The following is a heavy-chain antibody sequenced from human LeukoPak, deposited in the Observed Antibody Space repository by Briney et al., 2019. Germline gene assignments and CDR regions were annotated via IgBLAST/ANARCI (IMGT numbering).Heavy chain of an antibody. V-gene: IGHV1-69*04. J-gene: IGHJ4*02. D-gene: IGHD3-10*01. CDR3: ARTPYQKPPMVRTDY. CDR1: GYTFTSYD. CDR2: IIPILGIA. Sequence: PWASVTVSCKASGYTFTSYDINWVRQATGQGLEWMGRIIPILGIANYAQKFQGRVTITADKSTSTAYMELSSLRSEDTAVYYCARTPYQKPPMVRTDYWGQGTLVTVSS.